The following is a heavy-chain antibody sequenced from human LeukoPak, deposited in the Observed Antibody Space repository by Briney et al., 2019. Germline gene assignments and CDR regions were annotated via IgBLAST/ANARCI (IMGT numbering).Heavy chain of an antibody. Sequence: PGGSLRLSCAASGFTFSSYSMNWVRQAPGKGLEWVSSISSSSSYIYYADSVKGRFTISRDNAKNSLYLQMNSLRAEDTAVYYCARGPYSQTTLNYYYYMDVWGKGTTVTVSS. CDR1: GFTFSSYS. CDR2: ISSSSSYI. J-gene: IGHJ6*03. CDR3: ARGPYSQTTLNYYYYMDV. D-gene: IGHD4-11*01. V-gene: IGHV3-21*01.